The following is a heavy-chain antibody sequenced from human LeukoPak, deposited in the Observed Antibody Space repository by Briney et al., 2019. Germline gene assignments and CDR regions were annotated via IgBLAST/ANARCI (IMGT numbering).Heavy chain of an antibody. J-gene: IGHJ4*02. D-gene: IGHD4/OR15-4a*01. Sequence: ASVKVSCTASGNTFTSYYMHWVRQAPGQGLEWMGIIDPSGGSTSYAQKFQGRVTMTRDTSTSTVYMELSSLRSEDTAVYYCASLGPETMALDYWGQGTLVTVSS. V-gene: IGHV1-46*01. CDR3: ASLGPETMALDY. CDR2: IDPSGGST. CDR1: GNTFTSYY.